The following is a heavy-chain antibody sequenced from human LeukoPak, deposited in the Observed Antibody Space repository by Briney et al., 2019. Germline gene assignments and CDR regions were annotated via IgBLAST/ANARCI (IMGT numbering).Heavy chain of an antibody. Sequence: PGGSLRLSCAASGFTFSSYAMHWVRQAPGKGLEWVAVISYDGSNKYYADSVKGRFTISRDNSKNTLYLQMNSLRAEDTAVYYCATEPAWSDYWGQGTLVTVSS. CDR3: ATEPAWSDY. CDR1: GFTFSSYA. J-gene: IGHJ4*02. CDR2: ISYDGSNK. V-gene: IGHV3-30-3*01. D-gene: IGHD2-2*01.